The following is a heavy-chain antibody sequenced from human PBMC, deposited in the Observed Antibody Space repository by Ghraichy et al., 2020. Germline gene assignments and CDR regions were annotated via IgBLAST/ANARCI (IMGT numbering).Heavy chain of an antibody. J-gene: IGHJ3*02. CDR2: ISYDGSNK. V-gene: IGHV3-30*18. Sequence: GGSLRLSCAASGFTFSSYGMHWVRQAPGNGLEWVAVISYDGSNKYYADSVKGRFTISRDNSKNTLYLQMNSLRAEDTAVYYCANFGVVDAFDIWGQGTMVTVSS. CDR3: ANFGVVDAFDI. CDR1: GFTFSSYG. D-gene: IGHD3-3*01.